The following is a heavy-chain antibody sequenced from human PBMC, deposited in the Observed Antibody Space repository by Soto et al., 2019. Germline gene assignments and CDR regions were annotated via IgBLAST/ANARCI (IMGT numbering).Heavy chain of an antibody. CDR2: IFHSGSA. D-gene: IGHD3-10*02. CDR1: GASISSSAYY. Sequence: SETLSLTCTVSGASISSSAYYWSWVRQPPGKGLEWIGYIFHSGSAYYNPSLKSRVTISVDTSKNQFSLKLTSVTAADTAVFYCARYTFGHDREYHYAMDVWGPGTTVTVSS. J-gene: IGHJ6*02. CDR3: ARYTFGHDREYHYAMDV. V-gene: IGHV4-30-4*01.